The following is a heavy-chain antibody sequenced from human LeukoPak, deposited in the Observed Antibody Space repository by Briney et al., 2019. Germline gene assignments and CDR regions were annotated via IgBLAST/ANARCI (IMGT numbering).Heavy chain of an antibody. Sequence: PGGSLRLSCAASGFTFSSYAMSWVRQAPGKGLEWVSAISGSGGSTYYADSVKGRFTISRDNSKNTLYLQMNSLRAEDTAVYYCAKSNRVVGATLDFDYWGQGTLVTVSS. CDR3: AKSNRVVGATLDFDY. J-gene: IGHJ4*02. V-gene: IGHV3-23*01. CDR1: GFTFSSYA. D-gene: IGHD1-26*01. CDR2: ISGSGGST.